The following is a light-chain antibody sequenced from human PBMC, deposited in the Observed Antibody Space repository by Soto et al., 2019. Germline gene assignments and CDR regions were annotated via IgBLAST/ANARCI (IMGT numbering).Light chain of an antibody. CDR1: SSNIGPNY. CDR3: AAWDDTLNVV. V-gene: IGLV1-47*01. CDR2: RNN. J-gene: IGLJ2*01. Sequence: QSVLTQPPSASGTPGQSITISCSGSSSNIGPNYVFWFQQLPGTAPKLLIYRNNQRPSGVPDRFSGSKSGTSASLAISGLRSEDEADYYCAAWDDTLNVVLGGGTKLTVL.